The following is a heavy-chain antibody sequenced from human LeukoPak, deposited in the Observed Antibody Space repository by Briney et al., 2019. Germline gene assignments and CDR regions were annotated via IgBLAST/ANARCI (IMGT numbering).Heavy chain of an antibody. J-gene: IGHJ4*02. CDR2: IYHSGST. Sequence: SETLSLTCAVSGYSISSGYYWGWIRQPPGKGLEWIGSIYHSGSTYYNPSLKSRVTISVDTSKNQFSLKLSSVTAADTAVYYCASGPPVDIVATILDHWGQGTLVTVSS. V-gene: IGHV4-38-2*01. CDR1: GYSISSGYY. D-gene: IGHD5-12*01. CDR3: ASGPPVDIVATILDH.